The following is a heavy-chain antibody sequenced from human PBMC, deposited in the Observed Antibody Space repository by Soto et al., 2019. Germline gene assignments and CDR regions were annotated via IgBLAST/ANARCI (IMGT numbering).Heavy chain of an antibody. J-gene: IGHJ6*02. CDR1: GFTFSSYE. V-gene: IGHV3-48*03. CDR2: ISSSGSTI. D-gene: IGHD6-6*01. CDR3: AKVLRADTTSSNFYYYSALDD. Sequence: GGSLRLSCASSGFTFSSYEMNWVRQAPGKGLEWVSYISSSGSTIYYADSVKGRFTISRDNSKDTLFLQMNSLRGEDSAVYYCAKVLRADTTSSNFYYYSALDDWGQGTTVTVSS.